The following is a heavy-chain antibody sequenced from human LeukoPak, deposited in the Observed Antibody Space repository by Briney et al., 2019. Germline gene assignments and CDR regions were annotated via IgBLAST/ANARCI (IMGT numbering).Heavy chain of an antibody. D-gene: IGHD3-10*01. CDR1: GFTFSSYS. CDR2: ISSSSYI. V-gene: IGHV3-21*01. CDR3: ARESMVRGVIDY. J-gene: IGHJ4*02. Sequence: GGSLRLSCAASGFTFSSYSMNWVRQAPGKGLEWVSSISSSSYIYYADSVKGRFTISRDNAKNSLYLQMNSLRAEDTAVYYCARESMVRGVIDYWGQGTLVTVSS.